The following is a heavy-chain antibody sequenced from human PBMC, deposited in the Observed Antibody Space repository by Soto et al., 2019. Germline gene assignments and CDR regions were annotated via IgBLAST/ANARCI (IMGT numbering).Heavy chain of an antibody. J-gene: IGHJ4*02. CDR1: GGSISSYY. V-gene: IGHV4-59*01. Sequence: SETLSLTCTVSGGSISSYYWSWIRQPPGKGLEWIGYIYYTGSTTNYNPSLKSRVTISVDTSKNQFSLKLSSVTAADTAVYYCARRWGTYFDYWGQGALVTVSS. CDR3: ARRWGTYFDY. D-gene: IGHD7-27*01. CDR2: IYYTGSTT.